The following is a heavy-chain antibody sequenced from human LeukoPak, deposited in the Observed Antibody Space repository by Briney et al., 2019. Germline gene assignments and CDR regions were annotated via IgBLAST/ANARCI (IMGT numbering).Heavy chain of an antibody. CDR3: ARRSCSSTSCYWYYYYGMDV. CDR2: INSDGSST. J-gene: IGHJ6*02. CDR1: GFTFSSYW. Sequence: GGSLRLSCAASGFTFSSYWMHWVRQAPGKGLVWVSSINSDGSSTSYADSVKGRFTISRDNAKNTLYLQMNSLRAEDTAVYYCARRSCSSTSCYWYYYYGMDVWGQGTTVTVSS. V-gene: IGHV3-74*01. D-gene: IGHD2-2*01.